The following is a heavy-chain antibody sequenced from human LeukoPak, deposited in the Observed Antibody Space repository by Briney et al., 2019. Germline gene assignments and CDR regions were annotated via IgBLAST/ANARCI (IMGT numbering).Heavy chain of an antibody. V-gene: IGHV3-23*01. J-gene: IGHJ6*02. CDR1: GFTFSNHA. D-gene: IGHD3-16*01. Sequence: PGGSPRLSCAASGFTFSNHAMTWVRHAPGQGLEWVSAISGSGGTTYYADSVKGRFTISRDTSKNIVYLQLNSLRAEDTAIYYCARFRWGDYYYYGVDVWGQGTTVTVSS. CDR2: ISGSGGTT. CDR3: ARFRWGDYYYYGVDV.